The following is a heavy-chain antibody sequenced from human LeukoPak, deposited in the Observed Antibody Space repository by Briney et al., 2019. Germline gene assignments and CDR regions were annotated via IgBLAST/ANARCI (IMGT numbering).Heavy chain of an antibody. D-gene: IGHD6-19*01. V-gene: IGHV3-30*18. CDR2: ISYDGSNK. CDR3: AKVIAVAGTWYYYGMDV. CDR1: GFTFSSYG. Sequence: PGGSLRLSCAASGFTFSSYGMHWVRQAPGKGLEWVAVISYDGSNKYYADSVKGRFTISRDNSKNTLYLQMNSLRAEDTAVYYCAKVIAVAGTWYYYGMDVWGQGTTVTVSS. J-gene: IGHJ6*02.